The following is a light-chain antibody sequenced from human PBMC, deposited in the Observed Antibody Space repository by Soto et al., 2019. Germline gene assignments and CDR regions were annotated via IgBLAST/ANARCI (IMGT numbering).Light chain of an antibody. CDR2: GAS. Sequence: EFVLTQSPGTLSLSPGERATLSCRASQSVSCSFLAWYQQKPGQAPRILIYGASTRATGIPDRFSGSGSGTDFTLTISRLEPEDFAVYYCQQYGSSPPLTFGGGTKVEIK. CDR1: QSVSCSF. CDR3: QQYGSSPPLT. J-gene: IGKJ4*01. V-gene: IGKV3-20*01.